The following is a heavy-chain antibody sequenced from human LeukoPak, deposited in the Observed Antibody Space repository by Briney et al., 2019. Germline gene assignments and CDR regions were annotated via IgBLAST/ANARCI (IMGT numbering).Heavy chain of an antibody. CDR1: GFTFGDYA. V-gene: IGHV3-49*04. D-gene: IGHD4-17*01. CDR3: TRVGRTVTHDAFDI. Sequence: GGSLRLSCTASGFTFGDYAMSWVRQAPGKGLEWVGLIRSKAYGGTTEYAASVKGRFTISRDDSKSIAYLQMNSLKTEDTAVYYCTRVGRTVTHDAFDIWGQGTMVTVSS. J-gene: IGHJ3*02. CDR2: IRSKAYGGTT.